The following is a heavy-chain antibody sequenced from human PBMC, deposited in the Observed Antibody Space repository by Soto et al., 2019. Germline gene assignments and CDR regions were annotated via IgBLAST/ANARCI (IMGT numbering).Heavy chain of an antibody. CDR1: GGSISSYY. J-gene: IGHJ5*02. V-gene: IGHV4-59*01. CDR2: IYYSGST. Sequence: PSETLSLTCTVSGGSISSYYWSLLRQPPGKGLEWIGYIYYSGSTNYNPSLKSRVTISVDTSKNQFSLKLSSVTAADTAVYYCVSLGYCSGGSCYPGANWFDPWGQGTLVTVSS. CDR3: VSLGYCSGGSCYPGANWFDP. D-gene: IGHD2-15*01.